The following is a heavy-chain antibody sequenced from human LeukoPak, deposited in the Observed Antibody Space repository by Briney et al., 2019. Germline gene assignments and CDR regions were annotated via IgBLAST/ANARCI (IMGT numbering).Heavy chain of an antibody. D-gene: IGHD1-26*01. Sequence: PGRSLRLSCAASGFTFSSYAMHWVRQATGKGLEWVSSIGKGGDTFYSGSAKGRFTISRENAKNSLYLQMNSLRTGDTAIYSCARGAPSGFDYWGQGTLVTVSS. CDR1: GFTFSSYA. J-gene: IGHJ4*02. CDR3: ARGAPSGFDY. CDR2: IGKGGDT. V-gene: IGHV3-13*01.